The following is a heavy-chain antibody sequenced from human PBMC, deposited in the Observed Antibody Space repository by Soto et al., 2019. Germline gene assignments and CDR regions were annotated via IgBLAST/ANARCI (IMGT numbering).Heavy chain of an antibody. D-gene: IGHD1-26*01. CDR3: ARGVGAYYFDY. J-gene: IGHJ4*02. V-gene: IGHV1-69*01. Sequence: QVQLVQSGAEVKKPGSSVKVSCKASGGTFSTYAITWVRQAPGQGLEWLGGIIPIFGTTDYARKFQGRVTITAAESTSTVFIELSSLTSEDTAVSYCARGVGAYYFDYWGQGTLVTVSS. CDR1: GGTFSTYA. CDR2: IIPIFGTT.